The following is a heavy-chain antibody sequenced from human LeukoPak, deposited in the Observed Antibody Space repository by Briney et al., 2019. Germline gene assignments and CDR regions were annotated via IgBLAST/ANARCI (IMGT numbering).Heavy chain of an antibody. V-gene: IGHV3-74*01. D-gene: IGHD3-3*01. J-gene: IGHJ4*02. CDR2: INIDGSDR. CDR3: ARDDNFGPVDDY. Sequence: PGGSLRLSCTVSGFTFSSYWMHWVRQAPGKGLVWVSRINIDGSDRNYADSVKGRFTISRDSAQNTLYLQMNSLRAEDTAVYYCARDDNFGPVDDYWGQGTLVTVSS. CDR1: GFTFSSYW.